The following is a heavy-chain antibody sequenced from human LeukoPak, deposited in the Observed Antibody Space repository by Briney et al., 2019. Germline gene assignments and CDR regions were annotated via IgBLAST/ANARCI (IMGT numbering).Heavy chain of an antibody. J-gene: IGHJ6*02. CDR1: GFTFSSYS. CDR2: ISSSSSYI. CDR3: ARGGVAAGYYYYGMDV. Sequence: GGSLRLSCAASGFTFSSYSMNWVRQAPGKGLEWVSSISSSSSYIYYAHSVKGRFTISRDNAKNSLYLQMNSLRAEDTAVYYCARGGVAAGYYYYGMDVWGQGTTVTVSS. V-gene: IGHV3-21*01. D-gene: IGHD6-13*01.